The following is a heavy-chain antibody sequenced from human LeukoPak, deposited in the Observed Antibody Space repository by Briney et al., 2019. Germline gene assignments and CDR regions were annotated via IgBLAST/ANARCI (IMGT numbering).Heavy chain of an antibody. D-gene: IGHD3-10*01. CDR3: AKVSGDDFSYYFDY. CDR2: ISWNSGSI. V-gene: IGHV3-9*01. CDR1: GFTFDDYA. J-gene: IGHJ4*02. Sequence: PGRSLRLSCAASGFTFDDYAMHWVRQAPGKGLEWVSGISWNSGSIGYADSVKGRFTISRDNAKNSLYLQMNSLRAEDTALYYCAKVSGDDFSYYFDYWGQGTLVTVSS.